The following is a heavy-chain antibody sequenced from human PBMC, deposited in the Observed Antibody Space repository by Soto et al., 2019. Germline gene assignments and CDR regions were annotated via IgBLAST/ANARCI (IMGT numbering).Heavy chain of an antibody. J-gene: IGHJ4*02. D-gene: IGHD4-17*01. CDR2: VYYSGTT. CDR1: GGSVSYKTYY. V-gene: IGHV4-61*01. Sequence: LSLTCSVSGGSVSYKTYYWSWIRQPPGKRLEWIGYVYYSGTTNYNPSLKSRVTISVDLSKNRFSLRLSSVTTADTALYYCARTTAVHNTIRSRYFFAYWGQGTFVTLSS. CDR3: ARTTAVHNTIRSRYFFAY.